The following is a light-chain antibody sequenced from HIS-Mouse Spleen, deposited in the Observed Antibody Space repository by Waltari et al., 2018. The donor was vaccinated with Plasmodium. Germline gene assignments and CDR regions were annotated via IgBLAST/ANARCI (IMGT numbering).Light chain of an antibody. J-gene: IGKJ4*01. CDR1: QDISNY. CDR2: DES. CDR3: QQYDNLPLT. Sequence: DIQMTQSPSSLSASVGDRVTITYQASQDISNYLNWYQQKPGKAPKLLIYDESNLETGVPSRFSGSGSGTDFTFTISSLQPEDIATYYCQQYDNLPLTFGGGTKVEIK. V-gene: IGKV1-33*01.